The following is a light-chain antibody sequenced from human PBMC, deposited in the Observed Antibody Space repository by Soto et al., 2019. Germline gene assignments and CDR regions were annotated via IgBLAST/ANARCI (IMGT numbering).Light chain of an antibody. V-gene: IGKV3-11*01. CDR1: QSVNIY. CDR3: KERSNWPRT. CDR2: YAS. Sequence: EILLTHSPSTLSLSPGEIATLSCRASQSVNIYLAWYQQKPGQAPRLLIYYASNRATCIPARFSGSGSGTDFTLTLGSFEPEGCAVYCCKERSNWPRTFGQGTKVDIK. J-gene: IGKJ1*01.